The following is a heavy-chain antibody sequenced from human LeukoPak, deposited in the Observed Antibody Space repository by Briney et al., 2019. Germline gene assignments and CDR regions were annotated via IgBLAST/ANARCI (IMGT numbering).Heavy chain of an antibody. CDR1: GYTFTGYY. V-gene: IGHV1-2*06. CDR2: INPNSGGT. D-gene: IGHD6-13*01. Sequence: ASGKVSCKASGYTFTGYYMHWVRQAPGQGLEWMGRINPNSGGTNYAQKFQGRVTMTRDTSISTAYVELSRLRSDDTAVYYCARDVAAAGHFDYWGQGTLVTVSS. CDR3: ARDVAAAGHFDY. J-gene: IGHJ4*02.